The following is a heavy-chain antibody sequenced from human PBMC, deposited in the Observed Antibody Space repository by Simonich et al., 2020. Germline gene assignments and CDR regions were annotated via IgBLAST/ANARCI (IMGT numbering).Heavy chain of an antibody. CDR3: ARHAGFAFDI. CDR2: RYYSGST. V-gene: IGHV4-39*01. J-gene: IGHJ3*02. Sequence: QLQLQESGPGLVKPSETLSLTCTVSGGSLSSSRYYWGSIRQPPGKGLEWIGSRYYSGSTYSNPSLKSRVTISVYTSKNQFALKLSSVTATDTAVYYCARHAGFAFDIWGQGTMVTVSS. D-gene: IGHD6-13*01. CDR1: GGSLSSSRYY.